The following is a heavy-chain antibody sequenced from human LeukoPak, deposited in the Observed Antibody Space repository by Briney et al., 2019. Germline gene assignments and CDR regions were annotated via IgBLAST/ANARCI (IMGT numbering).Heavy chain of an antibody. V-gene: IGHV4-34*01. CDR1: GGSFSGYY. CDR3: ARGVFFNPGRHIVVVPAARYGMDV. Sequence: PSETLSLTCAVYGGSFSGYYWSWIRQPPGRGLEWIGEINHSGSTNYNPSPKSRVTISVDTSKNQFSLKLSSVTAADTAVYYCARGVFFNPGRHIVVVPAARYGMDVWGQGTTVTVSS. J-gene: IGHJ6*02. CDR2: INHSGST. D-gene: IGHD2-2*01.